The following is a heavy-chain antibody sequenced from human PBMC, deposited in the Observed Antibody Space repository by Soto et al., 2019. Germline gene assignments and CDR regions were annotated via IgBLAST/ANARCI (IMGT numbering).Heavy chain of an antibody. V-gene: IGHV4-4*02. J-gene: IGHJ4*02. CDR3: AGAVDFWSGYFHY. CDR2: VSHTGTA. CDR1: GGSMTSSHW. Sequence: ASETLSLTCAVSGGSMTSSHWWTWVRQPPGQALEWIGEVSHTGTANYKSSLKSRVTVSVDTSKNQFSLNLTSVTVADMAIYYCAGAVDFWSGYFHYWGQGTLVTVS. D-gene: IGHD3-3*01.